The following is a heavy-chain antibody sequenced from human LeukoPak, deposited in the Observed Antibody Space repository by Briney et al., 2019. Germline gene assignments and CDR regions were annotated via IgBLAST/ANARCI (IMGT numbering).Heavy chain of an antibody. CDR3: ARAGTKTTFDY. D-gene: IGHD6-13*01. CDR1: GGSISSSSYY. Sequence: SETLSLTCTVSGGSISSSSYYWGWIRQPPGKGLEWIGSIYYSGSTYYNPSLKSRVTISVDTSKNQFSLKLSSVTAADTAVYYCARAGTKTTFDYWGQGTLVTVSS. CDR2: IYYSGST. V-gene: IGHV4-39*07. J-gene: IGHJ4*02.